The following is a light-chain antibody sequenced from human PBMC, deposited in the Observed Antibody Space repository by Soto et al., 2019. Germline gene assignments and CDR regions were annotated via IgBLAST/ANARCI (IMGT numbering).Light chain of an antibody. CDR1: QSVSSY. CDR3: QQRSNWAPIT. Sequence: EIVLTQSQATLSLSPGERATLSCRASQSVSSYLAWYQQKPGQAPRLLIYDASNRATGIPARFSGSGSGTDFTLTISSLEPEDFAVYYCQQRSNWAPITLGQGTRLE. V-gene: IGKV3-11*01. J-gene: IGKJ5*01. CDR2: DAS.